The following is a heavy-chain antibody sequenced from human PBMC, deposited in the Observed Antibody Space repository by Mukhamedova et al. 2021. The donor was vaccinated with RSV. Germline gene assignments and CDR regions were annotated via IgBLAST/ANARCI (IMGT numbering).Heavy chain of an antibody. V-gene: IGHV3-21*01. J-gene: IGHJ4*02. CDR3: ARGPSGAYYFDY. D-gene: IGHD3-10*01. CDR2: ISSSSSYI. Sequence: GLEWVSSISSSSSYIYYADSVKGRFTISRDNAENSLYLQMNSLRAEDTAVYYCARGPSGAYYFDYWGQGTLVTVSS.